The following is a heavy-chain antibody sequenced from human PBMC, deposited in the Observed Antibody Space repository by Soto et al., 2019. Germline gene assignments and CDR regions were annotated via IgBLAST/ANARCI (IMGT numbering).Heavy chain of an antibody. CDR1: GFTFRYYW. CDR3: ARDLHDSTGYYYGY. J-gene: IGHJ4*02. D-gene: IGHD3-22*01. Sequence: EVPLVESGGGLVQPGGSLRLSCAASGFTFRYYWMTWVRQAPGKGLEWVANIKQDGSDKYYVDSVKGRFTISRDNGKDSLYLQMNSLRAEDTAVYYCARDLHDSTGYYYGYWGQGTLVTVSS. CDR2: IKQDGSDK. V-gene: IGHV3-7*01.